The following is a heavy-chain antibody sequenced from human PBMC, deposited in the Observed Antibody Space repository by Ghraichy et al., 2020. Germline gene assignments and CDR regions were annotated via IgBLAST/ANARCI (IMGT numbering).Heavy chain of an antibody. V-gene: IGHV4-59*01. D-gene: IGHD4-23*01. Sequence: SQTLSLTCAVSGGSISTYYWSWIRQPPGKGLEWIGYICYSESTNYNPSLKSRVTISVDTSKNQISLKLSSVTAADTAVYYCARPHGGPYAFDILGQGTMFTVSS. CDR2: ICYSEST. CDR1: GGSISTYY. CDR3: ARPHGGPYAFDI. J-gene: IGHJ3*02.